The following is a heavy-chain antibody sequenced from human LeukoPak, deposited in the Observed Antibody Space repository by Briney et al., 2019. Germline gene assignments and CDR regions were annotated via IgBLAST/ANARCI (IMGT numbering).Heavy chain of an antibody. D-gene: IGHD4-11*01. CDR3: ARHRMTTGTISDFDY. J-gene: IGHJ4*02. Sequence: SETLSLTCTVSGGSISSYYWSWIRQPAGKGLEWIGRIYTSGSTSYNPSLKSRVTMSVDTSKNQFSLKLSSVTAADTAVYYCARHRMTTGTISDFDYWGQGTLVTVSS. V-gene: IGHV4-4*07. CDR1: GGSISSYY. CDR2: IYTSGST.